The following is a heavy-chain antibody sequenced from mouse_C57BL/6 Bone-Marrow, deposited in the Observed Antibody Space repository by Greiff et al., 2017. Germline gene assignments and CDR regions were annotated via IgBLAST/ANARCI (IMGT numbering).Heavy chain of an antibody. V-gene: IGHV1-54*01. CDR2: IYPGSGGT. Sequence: VQLQQSGAELVRPGTSVKVSCKASGYAFTNYLIAWVKQRPGQGLEWIGVIYPGSGGTNYNEKFKGKATLTADKSSSTAYMQLSSLTSADSAVYLWARDDYDGFAYWGQGTLVTVSA. CDR3: ARDDYDGFAY. CDR1: GYAFTNYL. J-gene: IGHJ3*01. D-gene: IGHD2-4*01.